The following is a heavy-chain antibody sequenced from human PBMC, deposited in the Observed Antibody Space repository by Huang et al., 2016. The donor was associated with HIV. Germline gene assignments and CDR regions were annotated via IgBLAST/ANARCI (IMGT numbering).Heavy chain of an antibody. Sequence: QVQLVQSGAEVVKPGSSVKVSCKASGGTLSSHSISWVRQAPGQGLEWMGGIIPSFATANYARIFQGRVTITADEATSTVYLELTSLRSDDTAVYYCARVHGDYEDYFFDYWGQGTLVSVSS. J-gene: IGHJ4*02. CDR3: ARVHGDYEDYFFDY. V-gene: IGHV1-69*13. CDR2: IIPSFATA. CDR1: GGTLSSHS. D-gene: IGHD4-17*01.